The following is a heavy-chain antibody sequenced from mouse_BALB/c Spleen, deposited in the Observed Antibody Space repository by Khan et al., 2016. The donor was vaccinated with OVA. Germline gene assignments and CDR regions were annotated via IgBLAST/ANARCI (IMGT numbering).Heavy chain of an antibody. CDR1: GYSFTGYF. Sequence: VQLQQSGPELVKPGASVKISCTASGYSFTGYFMNWVMQSPGKSLEWIGRINPHIGEAFYNQKFKGKATLTVDESSSTAHMELRSLASEDSAVYYCARKTGSYFDYWGQGTTLTVSS. D-gene: IGHD1-1*01. V-gene: IGHV1-20*02. CDR2: INPHIGEA. CDR3: ARKTGSYFDY. J-gene: IGHJ2*01.